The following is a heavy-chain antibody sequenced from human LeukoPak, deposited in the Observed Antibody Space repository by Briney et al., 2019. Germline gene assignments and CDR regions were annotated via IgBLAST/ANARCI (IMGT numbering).Heavy chain of an antibody. CDR3: AKTGDYFDSSDYYRPDALDI. J-gene: IGHJ3*02. D-gene: IGHD3-22*01. V-gene: IGHV3-23*01. CDR2: ITGSGGRT. CDR1: GISFSTYA. Sequence: RAGGSLRLSCAASGISFSTYAMSWVRQAPGKGLEWVSAITGSGGRTYYADSVKGRFTISRDKSNNTLYLQMNSLRAEDTALYYCAKTGDYFDSSDYYRPDALDIWGQGTMVTVSS.